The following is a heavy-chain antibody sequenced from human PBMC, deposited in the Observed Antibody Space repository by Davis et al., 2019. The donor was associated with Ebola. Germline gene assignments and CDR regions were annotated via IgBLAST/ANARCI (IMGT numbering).Heavy chain of an antibody. V-gene: IGHV1-46*01. Sequence: AASVKVSCKTSGYTFTNYYIHWVRQAPGQGLEWMGIINPSGGSTTFAQEFQGRVTMTRDTSTNTVYMELSSLRSEDTAIYFCARDYSLITTFGGVFAFWGQGTLVTVSS. CDR1: GYTFTNYY. J-gene: IGHJ4*02. D-gene: IGHD3-16*02. CDR2: INPSGGST. CDR3: ARDYSLITTFGGVFAF.